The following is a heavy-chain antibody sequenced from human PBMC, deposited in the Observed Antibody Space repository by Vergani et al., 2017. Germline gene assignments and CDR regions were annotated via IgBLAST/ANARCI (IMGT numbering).Heavy chain of an antibody. J-gene: IGHJ5*02. CDR3: AGGSDYGDYGRWWFDP. CDR2: IRGSGGST. D-gene: IGHD4-17*01. CDR1: GFTFSSYA. Sequence: EVQLLESGGGLVQPGGSLRLSCAASGFTFSSYAMSWVRQAPGKGLEWVSAIRGSGGSTYYSDSVKGRFTISRDNSKNTLYLQMNSLRAEDTAVYYCAGGSDYGDYGRWWFDPWGQGTLVTVSS. V-gene: IGHV3-23*01.